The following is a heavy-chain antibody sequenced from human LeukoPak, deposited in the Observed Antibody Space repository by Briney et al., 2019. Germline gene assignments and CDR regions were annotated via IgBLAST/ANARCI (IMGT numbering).Heavy chain of an antibody. CDR1: RYTFTGYY. D-gene: IGHD5-12*01. Sequence: ASVKVSCKASRYTFTGYYMHWVRQAPGQGLEWMGWINPHSGDTNYAQKFQGRVTMTRDTSTSTAYMEVSRLRSDDTAVYYCAKDMRSRGYSGYDCFDYWGQGTLVTVPS. CDR2: INPHSGDT. CDR3: AKDMRSRGYSGYDCFDY. V-gene: IGHV1-2*02. J-gene: IGHJ4*02.